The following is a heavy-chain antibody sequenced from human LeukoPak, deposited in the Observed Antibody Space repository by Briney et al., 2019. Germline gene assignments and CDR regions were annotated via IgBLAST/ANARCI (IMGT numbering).Heavy chain of an antibody. D-gene: IGHD1-1*01. CDR1: GGSISNYY. CDR2: IYYTGNT. V-gene: IGHV4-59*01. Sequence: SETLSLTCTVSGGSISNYYWNWIRQPPGKGLEWIGYIYYTGNTNYNPSLMSRVTISVDTHNNQFSLKLSSVTAADTAVYYCARDRLQLQSWGQGTLVTVSS. CDR3: ARDRLQLQS. J-gene: IGHJ5*02.